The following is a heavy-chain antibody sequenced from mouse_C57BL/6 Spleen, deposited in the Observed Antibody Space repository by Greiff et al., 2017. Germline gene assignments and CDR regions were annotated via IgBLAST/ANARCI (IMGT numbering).Heavy chain of an antibody. CDR3: ARSYYSNLWYFDV. D-gene: IGHD2-5*01. V-gene: IGHV1-55*01. CDR1: GYTFTSYW. J-gene: IGHJ1*03. Sequence: VQLQQPGAELVKPGASVKMSCKASGYTFTSYWITWVKPRPGQGLEWIGDIYPGSGSTNYNEKFKSKATLTVDTSSSTAYMQLSSLTSEDSAVYYCARSYYSNLWYFDVWGTGTTVTVSS. CDR2: IYPGSGST.